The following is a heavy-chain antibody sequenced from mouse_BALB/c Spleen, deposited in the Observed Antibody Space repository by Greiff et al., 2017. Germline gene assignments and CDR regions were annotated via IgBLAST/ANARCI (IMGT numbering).Heavy chain of an antibody. CDR1: GYTFTSYY. V-gene: IGHV1S81*02. J-gene: IGHJ3*01. Sequence: VQLQQSGAELVQPGASVKLSCKASGYTFTSYYMYWVKQRPGQGLEWIGEINPSNGGTNFNEKFKSKATLTVDKSSSTAYMQLSSLTSEDSAVYYCTREGYPAWFAYWGQGTLVTVSA. D-gene: IGHD2-2*01. CDR2: INPSNGGT. CDR3: TREGYPAWFAY.